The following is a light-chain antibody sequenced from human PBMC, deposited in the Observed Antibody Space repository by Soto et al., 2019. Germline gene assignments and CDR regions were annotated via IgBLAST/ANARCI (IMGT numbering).Light chain of an antibody. J-gene: IGKJ1*01. V-gene: IGKV3-15*01. CDR2: GAS. CDR1: QSVSSN. Sequence: EIVMTQSASALSVSPGEIATLSCRASQSVSSNLAWFQQKPGQAPRLLIYGASTRATGIPARFSGSGSGTEFTLTISSLQSEDFATYYCQQNYSSPPTFGQGTKVDIK. CDR3: QQNYSSPPT.